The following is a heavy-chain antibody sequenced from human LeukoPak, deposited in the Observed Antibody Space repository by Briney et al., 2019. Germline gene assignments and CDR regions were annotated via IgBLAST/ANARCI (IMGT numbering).Heavy chain of an antibody. Sequence: ASVKVSCKASGYTFSSYGIIWVRRAPGQGLEWMGWISGYTGNTNYAQNLQGRVTMTTDASTSTAYMELRSLRSDDTALYYCARSSWFGGRSEWRWFDPWGQGTLVTVSS. CDR3: ARSSWFGGRSEWRWFDP. D-gene: IGHD3-10*01. CDR1: GYTFSSYG. CDR2: ISGYTGNT. V-gene: IGHV1-18*01. J-gene: IGHJ5*02.